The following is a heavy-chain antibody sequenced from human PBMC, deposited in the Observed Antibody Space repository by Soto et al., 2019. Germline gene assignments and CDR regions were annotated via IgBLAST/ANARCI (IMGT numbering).Heavy chain of an antibody. Sequence: QVQLVQSGAEVKKPGASVKVSCKASGYTFTSYGISWVRQAPGQGLEWMGWISTYNGNTNFAQKLQGRVTMTTDTXXATAYMELRSLRSDDTAVYYCARLRRDGYNYYFDYWGQGTLVIVSS. D-gene: IGHD5-12*01. CDR3: ARLRRDGYNYYFDY. V-gene: IGHV1-18*01. J-gene: IGHJ4*02. CDR2: ISTYNGNT. CDR1: GYTFTSYG.